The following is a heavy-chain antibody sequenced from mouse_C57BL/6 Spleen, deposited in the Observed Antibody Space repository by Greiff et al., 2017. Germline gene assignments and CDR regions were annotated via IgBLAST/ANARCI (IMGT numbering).Heavy chain of an antibody. J-gene: IGHJ2*01. D-gene: IGHD1-1*01. V-gene: IGHV1-19*01. Sequence: VQLKQSGPVLVKPGASVKMSCKASGYTFTDYYMNWVKQSHGKSLEWIGVINPYNGGTSYNQKFKGKATLTVDKSSSTAYMELNSLTSEDSAVYYCASSHGSSYRYYFDYWGQGTTLTVSS. CDR3: ASSHGSSYRYYFDY. CDR2: INPYNGGT. CDR1: GYTFTDYY.